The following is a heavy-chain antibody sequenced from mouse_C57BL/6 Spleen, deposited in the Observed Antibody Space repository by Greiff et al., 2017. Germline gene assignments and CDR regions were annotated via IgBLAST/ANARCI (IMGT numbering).Heavy chain of an antibody. V-gene: IGHV1-55*01. D-gene: IGHD1-1*01. CDR1: GYTFTSYW. J-gene: IGHJ1*03. CDR2: IYPGSGST. CDR3: ARGGVYYDGSSYDWYFDV. Sequence: QVQLQQPGAELVKPGASVKMSCKASGYTFTSYWITWVKQRPGQGLEWIGDIYPGSGSTNYNEKFKSKATLTVDTSSSTAYMQLSSLTSEDSAVYYCARGGVYYDGSSYDWYFDVWGTGTTVTVSS.